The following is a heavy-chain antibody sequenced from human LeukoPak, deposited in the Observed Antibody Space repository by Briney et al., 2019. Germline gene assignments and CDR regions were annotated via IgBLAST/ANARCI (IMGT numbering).Heavy chain of an antibody. V-gene: IGHV5-51*01. CDR1: GYNFADYW. D-gene: IGHD3-10*01. CDR2: IYPDDSET. CDR3: ARRLLAVSNTMVWGPADAFDV. J-gene: IGHJ3*01. Sequence: GESLKISCKASGYNFADYWIGWVRQTPGKGLEWMGIIYPDDSETKNSPSFEDQVTISVDESTSTAYLQWSSLKASDTAVYYCARRLLAVSNTMVWGPADAFDVWGQGTTVTVPS.